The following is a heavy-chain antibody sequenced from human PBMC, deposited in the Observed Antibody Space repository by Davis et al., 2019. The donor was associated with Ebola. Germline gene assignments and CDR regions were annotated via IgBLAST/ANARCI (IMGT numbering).Heavy chain of an antibody. CDR1: GYSFSNYW. D-gene: IGHD6-6*01. CDR2: IYPDDSET. V-gene: IGHV5-51*01. Sequence: GESLKISCKGSGYSFSNYWIAWVRQMPGKGLEWMGIIYPDDSETRYSPSFQGQVTVSADKSISTAYLQWSSLKASDTAMYYCARHGRIAGYYYYGMDVWGQGTTVTVSS. CDR3: ARHGRIAGYYYYGMDV. J-gene: IGHJ6*02.